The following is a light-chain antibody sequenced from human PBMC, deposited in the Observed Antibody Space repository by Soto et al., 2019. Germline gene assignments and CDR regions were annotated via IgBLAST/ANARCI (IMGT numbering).Light chain of an antibody. Sequence: EIVLTQSPGTLSLSPGERATLSCRASQSVSSSYLAWYQQKPGQAPRLLIYGASSRATGSPDRFSGSGSGTDFTLTTSRLEPEDFAVYYCQQYGTSPGFSFGQGTKLEIK. CDR1: QSVSSSY. V-gene: IGKV3-20*01. CDR3: QQYGTSPGFS. CDR2: GAS. J-gene: IGKJ2*01.